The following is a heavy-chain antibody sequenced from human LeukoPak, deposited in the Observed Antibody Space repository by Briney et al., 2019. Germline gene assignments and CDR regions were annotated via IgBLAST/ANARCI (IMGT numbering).Heavy chain of an antibody. CDR1: GGRVSSNSCA. CDR3: AREGSYFDY. CDR2: TYYRSAWYS. Sequence: SQTLSLTCAISGGRVSSNSCAWNWIRQSQSIDLEWLARTYYRSAWYSDYAVSVKSRLTITPDPSKNPFSLQLNSVTPEDTAIYYCAREGSYFDYWGQGTLVTVSS. V-gene: IGHV6-1*01. J-gene: IGHJ4*02.